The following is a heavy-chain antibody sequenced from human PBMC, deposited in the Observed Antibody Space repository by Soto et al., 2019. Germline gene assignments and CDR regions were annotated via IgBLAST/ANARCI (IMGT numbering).Heavy chain of an antibody. CDR2: ISYDGSNK. Sequence: QVQLVESGGGVVQPGRSLRLSCAASGFTFSSYGMHWVRQAPGKGLEWVAVISYDGSNKYYADSVKGRFTISRDNSKNTLYLQMNSLRAEDTAVYYCAKVANCSGGSCYHRWYFDLWGRGTLVTVSS. CDR1: GFTFSSYG. V-gene: IGHV3-30*18. D-gene: IGHD2-15*01. J-gene: IGHJ2*01. CDR3: AKVANCSGGSCYHRWYFDL.